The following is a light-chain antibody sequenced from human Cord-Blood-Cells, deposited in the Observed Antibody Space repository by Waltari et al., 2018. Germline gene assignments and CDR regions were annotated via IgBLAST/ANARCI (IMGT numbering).Light chain of an antibody. CDR3: SSYTSSSPYV. CDR2: DVS. Sequence: QSALTQPASVSGSPGQSLTISCTGTSSDVGGYNYVPWYQQHPGKAPKLMIHDVSKRPSGVSNRFSGSKSGNTASLTISGLQAEDEADYYCSSYTSSSPYVFGTGTKVTVL. V-gene: IGLV2-14*01. CDR1: SSDVGGYNY. J-gene: IGLJ1*01.